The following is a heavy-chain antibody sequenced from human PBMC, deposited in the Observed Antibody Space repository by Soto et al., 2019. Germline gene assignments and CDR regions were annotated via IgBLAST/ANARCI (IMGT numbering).Heavy chain of an antibody. D-gene: IGHD6-19*01. CDR1: GFTFSSYG. CDR3: AKDRSSGWYGGSDY. Sequence: QVQLVESGGGVVQPGRSLRLSCAVSGFTFSSYGMHWVRQAPGKGLEWVAVMSYDGTNKYYADSVKGRFTISRDNSKNTLYLQMNSLTAEDTAVYYCAKDRSSGWYGGSDYWGQGTLVTVSS. CDR2: MSYDGTNK. J-gene: IGHJ4*02. V-gene: IGHV3-30*18.